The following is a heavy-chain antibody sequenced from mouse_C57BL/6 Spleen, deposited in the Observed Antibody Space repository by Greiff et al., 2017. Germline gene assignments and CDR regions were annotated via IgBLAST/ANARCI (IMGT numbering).Heavy chain of an antibody. CDR3: ASAYYSWYFDV. D-gene: IGHD2-12*01. CDR1: GYTFTSYG. J-gene: IGHJ1*03. V-gene: IGHV1-81*01. Sequence: VMLVESGAELARPGASVKLSCKASGYTFTSYGISWVKQRTGQGLEWIGEIYPRSGNTYYNEKFKGKATLTADKSSSTAYMELRSLTSEDSAVYFCASAYYSWYFDVWGTGTTVTVSS. CDR2: IYPRSGNT.